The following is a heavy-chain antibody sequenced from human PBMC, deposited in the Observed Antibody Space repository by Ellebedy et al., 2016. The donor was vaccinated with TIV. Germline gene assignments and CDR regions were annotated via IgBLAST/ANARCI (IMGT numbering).Heavy chain of an antibody. CDR1: GFTFRNHA. CDR3: AKARAEELQNRFGMDV. CDR2: IRYSGETT. V-gene: IGHV3-23*01. D-gene: IGHD1-26*01. Sequence: GESLKISCAASGFTFRNHAMAWVRQAPGNGPEWVSAIRYSGETTPYADSVRGRFTISRDNFKNTLYLQMNSLRAEDTAVYYCAKARAEELQNRFGMDVWGQGTTDIVSS. J-gene: IGHJ6*02.